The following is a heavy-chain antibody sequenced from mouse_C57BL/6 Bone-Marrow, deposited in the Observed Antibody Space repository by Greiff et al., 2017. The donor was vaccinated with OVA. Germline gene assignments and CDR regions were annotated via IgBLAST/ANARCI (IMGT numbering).Heavy chain of an antibody. CDR3: AKRSNRDYYAMDY. J-gene: IGHJ4*01. D-gene: IGHD2-5*01. CDR2: IWRGGST. Sequence: VHLVESGPGLVQPSQSLSITCTVSGFSLTSYGVHWVRQSPGKGLEWLGVIWRGGSTDYNAAFMSRLSITKDNSKSQVFFKINSLQADDTAIYYCAKRSNRDYYAMDYWGQGTSVTVSS. V-gene: IGHV2-5*01. CDR1: GFSLTSYG.